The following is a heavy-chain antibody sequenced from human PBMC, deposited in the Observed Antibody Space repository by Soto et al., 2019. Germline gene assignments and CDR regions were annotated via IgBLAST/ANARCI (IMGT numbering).Heavy chain of an antibody. CDR3: ARETDGMDV. CDR2: ILYDGSNT. Sequence: QVQLVESGGGVVQPGRSLRLSCAASGFTFSSYAMHWVRQAPGKGLEWVAVILYDGSNTYYADSVKGRFTVSRDNSKNTLYLQMNSLRAEGTAVYYCARETDGMDVWGQGTTVTVSS. V-gene: IGHV3-30*04. CDR1: GFTFSSYA. J-gene: IGHJ6*02.